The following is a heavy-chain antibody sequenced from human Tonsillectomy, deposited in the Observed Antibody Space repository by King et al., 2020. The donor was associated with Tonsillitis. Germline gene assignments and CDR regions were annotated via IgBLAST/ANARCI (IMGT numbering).Heavy chain of an antibody. D-gene: IGHD3-22*01. CDR1: GLSLSTSGAG. Sequence: TLKESGPTLVKPTQTLTLTCTFSGLSLSTSGAGVGWIRQPPGKALEWLALIYWDDDKRYSQSLKSRLTITKDTSKNQVVLTMTNMDPVDTATYYCAHSILTGGGYYDAEYFQHWGQGTLVTVSS. V-gene: IGHV2-5*02. CDR3: AHSILTGGGYYDAEYFQH. CDR2: IYWDDDK. J-gene: IGHJ1*01.